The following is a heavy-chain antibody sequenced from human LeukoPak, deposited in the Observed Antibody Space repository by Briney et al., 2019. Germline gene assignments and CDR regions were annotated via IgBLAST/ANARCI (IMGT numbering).Heavy chain of an antibody. CDR1: GFTFSSYA. CDR3: AKTRPLDSSSWSHGNY. V-gene: IGHV3-23*01. CDR2: ISGSGDST. J-gene: IGHJ4*01. D-gene: IGHD6-13*01. Sequence: GGSLRLSCAASGFTFSSYAMSWVRQAPGKGLEWVSAISGSGDSTYYGDSVKGRFTISRDNSKNTLYLQMNSLRAEDTAVYYCAKTRPLDSSSWSHGNYWGQGTLVTVSS.